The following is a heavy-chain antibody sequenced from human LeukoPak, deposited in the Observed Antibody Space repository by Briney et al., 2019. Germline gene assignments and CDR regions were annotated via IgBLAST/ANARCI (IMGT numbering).Heavy chain of an antibody. CDR2: VHHSGGT. D-gene: IGHD2-21*01. CDR1: GGSITSNH. Sequence: SETLSLTCTVSGGSITSNHWSWVRQPPGKGLEWIGQVHHSGGTSYNPSLRSRVTISIDKSENQFSLKLNSVTAADTAVYYCARHGGHYQSDNWGQGTLVTVSS. J-gene: IGHJ4*01. CDR3: ARHGGHYQSDN. V-gene: IGHV4-4*02.